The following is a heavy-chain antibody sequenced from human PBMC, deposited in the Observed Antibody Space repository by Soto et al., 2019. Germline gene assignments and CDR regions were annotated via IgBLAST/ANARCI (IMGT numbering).Heavy chain of an antibody. J-gene: IGHJ6*03. CDR3: ARGDCSGGTCYLGYYYMDV. CDR1: GGSISSYC. V-gene: IGHV4-59*01. CDR2: IYYSGST. Sequence: SETLSLTCTVSGGSISSYCWSWIRQPPGKGLEWIGYIYYSGSTNYNPSLKSRVTISVDTSKNQFSLKLSSVTAADTAFYYCARGDCSGGTCYLGYYYMDVWGKGTTVTVSS. D-gene: IGHD2-15*01.